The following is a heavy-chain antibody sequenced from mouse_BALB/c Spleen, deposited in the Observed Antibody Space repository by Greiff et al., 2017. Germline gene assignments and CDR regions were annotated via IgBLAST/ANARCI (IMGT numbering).Heavy chain of an antibody. J-gene: IGHJ3*01. Sequence: EVQRVESGGDLVKPGGSLKLSCAASGFTFSSYGMSWVRQTPDKRLEWVATISSGGSYTYYPDSVKGRFTISRDNAKNTLYLQMSSLKSEDTAMDYCDCVRRGGSWFAYWGQGTLVTVSA. D-gene: IGHD2-14*01. V-gene: IGHV5-6*01. CDR2: ISSGGSYT. CDR1: GFTFSSYG. CDR3: DCVRRGGSWFAY.